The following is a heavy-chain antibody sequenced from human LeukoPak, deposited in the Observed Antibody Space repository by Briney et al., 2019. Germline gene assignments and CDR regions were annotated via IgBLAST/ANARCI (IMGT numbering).Heavy chain of an antibody. D-gene: IGHD5-24*01. CDR1: GGSISSYY. V-gene: IGHV4-59*08. Sequence: SETLSLTCTVSGGSISSYYWSWIRQPPGKGLEWIGYIYYSGSTNYNPSLKSRVTISVDTSKNKFSLKLSSVTAADTAVYYCARHGRDGYNYYNYWGQGTLVTVSS. J-gene: IGHJ4*02. CDR2: IYYSGST. CDR3: ARHGRDGYNYYNY.